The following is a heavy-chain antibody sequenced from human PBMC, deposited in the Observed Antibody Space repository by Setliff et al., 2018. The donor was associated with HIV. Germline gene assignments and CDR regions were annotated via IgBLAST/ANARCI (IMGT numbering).Heavy chain of an antibody. D-gene: IGHD1-1*01. CDR3: ARLYNRHYGDN. CDR2: INHSGST. J-gene: IGHJ4*02. V-gene: IGHV4-34*01. CDR1: GGSFSGYY. Sequence: SETLSLTCAVYGGSFSGYYWSWVRQPPGKGLEWIGEINHSGSTNYSPSLKSRVTISIDTSKDQFSLKMASVTAADTAVYYCARLYNRHYGDNWGRGTLVTVSS.